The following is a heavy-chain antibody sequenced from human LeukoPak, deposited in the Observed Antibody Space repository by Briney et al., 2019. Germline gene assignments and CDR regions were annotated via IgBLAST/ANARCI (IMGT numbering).Heavy chain of an antibody. D-gene: IGHD3-22*01. V-gene: IGHV4-59*08. CDR1: GDSIRDYY. CDR3: ARPNGYYGSDAFDI. Sequence: PSETLSLTCTVSGDSIRDYYWNWIRQPPGKGLEWIGYIYYTGSTNYNPSLKSRVTMSVDTSKNQFSLKLSSVTAADTAVYYCARPNGYYGSDAFDIWGQGTLVTVSS. J-gene: IGHJ3*02. CDR2: IYYTGST.